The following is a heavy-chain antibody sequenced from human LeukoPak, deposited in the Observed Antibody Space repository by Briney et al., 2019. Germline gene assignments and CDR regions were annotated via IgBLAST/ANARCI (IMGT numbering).Heavy chain of an antibody. Sequence: ASVNVSCTASGGTFSSYAISWVRQAPGQGLEWMGGIIPIFGTANYAQKFQGRVTITADESTSTAYMELSSLRSEDTAVYYCAKASITMVRGLAWGQGTLVTVSS. D-gene: IGHD3-10*01. CDR3: AKASITMVRGLA. J-gene: IGHJ4*02. V-gene: IGHV1-69*13. CDR1: GGTFSSYA. CDR2: IIPIFGTA.